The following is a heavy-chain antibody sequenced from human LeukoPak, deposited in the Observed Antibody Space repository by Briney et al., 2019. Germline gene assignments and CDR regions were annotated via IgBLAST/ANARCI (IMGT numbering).Heavy chain of an antibody. V-gene: IGHV3-30*07. Sequence: PGGSLRLSCAASGFTFSTYAIHLVRQPPDKWLEWVAVISHVGTNKNYADSVKGRFTISRDNTKNTLYLQLNGLRAEDTAVYYCARDRTPNWSAYSNPTFHYWGQGTLVTVSS. CDR1: GFTFSTYA. J-gene: IGHJ4*02. D-gene: IGHD4-11*01. CDR2: ISHVGTNK. CDR3: ARDRTPNWSAYSNPTFHY.